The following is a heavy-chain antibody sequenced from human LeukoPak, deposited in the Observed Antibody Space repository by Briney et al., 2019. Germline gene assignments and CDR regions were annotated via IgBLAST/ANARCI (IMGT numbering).Heavy chain of an antibody. CDR3: AREVGDYVGVFDY. CDR1: GGSISSYY. J-gene: IGHJ4*02. CDR2: VFYNGST. D-gene: IGHD4-17*01. Sequence: SETLSLTCTVSGGSISSYYWSWIRQPPGKGLEWIGYVFYNGSTNYNPSLKSRVTISVDMSKNQFSLKLTSVTAADTAVYYCAREVGDYVGVFDYWGQGTLVIVSS. V-gene: IGHV4-59*01.